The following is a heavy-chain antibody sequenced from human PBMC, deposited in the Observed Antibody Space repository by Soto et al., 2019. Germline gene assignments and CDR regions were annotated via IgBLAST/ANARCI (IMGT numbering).Heavy chain of an antibody. CDR3: AKASQHYFWSAYRYFDF. Sequence: MQLVESGGGFVQPGRSLTLSCAASGFTFDDHAMHWVRQGPGKGLEWVSGINWNSATIDYAASVKGRFTISRDNAKNSVSLQMNGLRDEDTALYCCAKASQHYFWSAYRYFDFWGQGALVIVSS. D-gene: IGHD3-3*01. CDR1: GFTFDDHA. V-gene: IGHV3-9*01. CDR2: INWNSATI. J-gene: IGHJ4*02.